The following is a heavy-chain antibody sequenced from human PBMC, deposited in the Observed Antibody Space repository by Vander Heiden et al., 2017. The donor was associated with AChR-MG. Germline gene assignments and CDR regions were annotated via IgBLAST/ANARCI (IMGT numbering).Heavy chain of an antibody. CDR1: GFSVSTNY. Sequence: EVQLVETGGGLIQPGGSLRLSCAASGFSVSTNYVTWVRQAPGRGLEWVSAIYSGGSTYYADSVKGRFTISRDNSKNTVNLQMNSLRPEDTAVYYCARASGGNWFDPWGQGTLVTVSS. CDR2: IYSGGST. D-gene: IGHD3-10*01. CDR3: ARASGGNWFDP. J-gene: IGHJ5*02. V-gene: IGHV3-53*02.